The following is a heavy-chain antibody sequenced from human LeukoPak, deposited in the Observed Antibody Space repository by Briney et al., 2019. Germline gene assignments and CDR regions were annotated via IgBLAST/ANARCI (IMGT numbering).Heavy chain of an antibody. CDR2: ISSSSSYI. V-gene: IGHV3-21*01. CDR1: GLTFSSYS. D-gene: IGHD3-9*01. Sequence: GGSLRLSCAASGLTFSSYSMNWVRQAPGKGLEWVSSISSSSSYIYYADSVKGRFTISRDNAKNSLYLQMNSLRAEDTAVYYCARDTAGVLRYFDWLNDGMDVWGQGTTVTVSS. CDR3: ARDTAGVLRYFDWLNDGMDV. J-gene: IGHJ6*02.